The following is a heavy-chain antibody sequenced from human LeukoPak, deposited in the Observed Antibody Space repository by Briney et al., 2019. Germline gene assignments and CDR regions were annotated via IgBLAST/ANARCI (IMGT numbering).Heavy chain of an antibody. CDR1: GGSISSSSYY. Sequence: SETLSLTCTVSGGSISSSSYYWGWIRQPPGKGLEWIGSIYYSGSTYYNPSLKSRVTISVDTSKNQFSLKLSSVTAADTAVYYCARHPISFHDYGDYSMDYYYYMDVWGKGTTVTVSS. J-gene: IGHJ6*03. D-gene: IGHD4-17*01. CDR3: ARHPISFHDYGDYSMDYYYYMDV. CDR2: IYYSGST. V-gene: IGHV4-39*01.